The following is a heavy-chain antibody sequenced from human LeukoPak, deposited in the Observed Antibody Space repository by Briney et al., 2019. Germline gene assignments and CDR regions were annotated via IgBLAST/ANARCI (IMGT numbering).Heavy chain of an antibody. CDR3: ARGGRDGYNNWFDP. CDR1: GGSISSYY. CDR2: IYTSGST. V-gene: IGHV4-4*07. Sequence: PSETLSLTCTVSGGSISSYYWSWIRQPAGKGLEWIGRIYTSGSTNYNPSLKSRVTMSVDTSKNQFSLKLSSVTAADTAVYYCARGGRDGYNNWFDPWGQGTLVTVSS. J-gene: IGHJ5*02. D-gene: IGHD5-24*01.